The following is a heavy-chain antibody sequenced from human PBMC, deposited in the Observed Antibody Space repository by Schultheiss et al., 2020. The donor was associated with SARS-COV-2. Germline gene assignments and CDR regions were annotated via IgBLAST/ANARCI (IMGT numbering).Heavy chain of an antibody. CDR3: AKAEGITHSSRHGLDM. CDR1: EFTFRTCA. D-gene: IGHD2-21*01. V-gene: IGHV3-23*01. CDR2: ISGSGGST. J-gene: IGHJ3*02. Sequence: RGSLRLSCVASEFTFRTCAMTWVRQAPGKGLEWVSAISGSGGSTYYADSVKGRFTISRDNSKNTLYLQMNSLRAEDTAVYYCAKAEGITHSSRHGLDMWGQGTMVTVSS.